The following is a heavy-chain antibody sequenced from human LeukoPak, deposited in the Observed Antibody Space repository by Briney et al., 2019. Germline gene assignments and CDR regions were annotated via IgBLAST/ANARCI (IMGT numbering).Heavy chain of an antibody. Sequence: LETLSLTCTVSGYSISSGYYWGWIRQPPGKGLEWIGSIYHSGSTYYNPSLKSRVTISVNTSKNQFSLKLSSVTAADTAVYYCARDRSGSYYGFDYWGQGTLVTVSS. CDR1: GYSISSGYY. J-gene: IGHJ4*02. D-gene: IGHD1-26*01. CDR3: ARDRSGSYYGFDY. CDR2: IYHSGST. V-gene: IGHV4-38-2*02.